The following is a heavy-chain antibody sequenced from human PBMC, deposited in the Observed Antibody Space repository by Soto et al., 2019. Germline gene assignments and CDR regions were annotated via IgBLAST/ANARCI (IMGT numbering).Heavy chain of an antibody. V-gene: IGHV3-21*01. Sequence: EVQLVESGGGLVKPGGSLRLSCAASGFTFSSYSMNWVRQAPGKGLDWVSSISSSSSYTYYADSVKGRLTISRDNAKNSLYVQMNSLRAEDTAVYYCAREAVWQPYFDLWGRGTLVTVSS. J-gene: IGHJ2*01. CDR3: AREAVWQPYFDL. D-gene: IGHD3-9*01. CDR1: GFTFSSYS. CDR2: ISSSSSYT.